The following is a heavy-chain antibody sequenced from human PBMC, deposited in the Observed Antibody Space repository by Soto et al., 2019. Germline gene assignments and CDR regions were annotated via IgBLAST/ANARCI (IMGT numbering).Heavy chain of an antibody. J-gene: IGHJ4*02. CDR1: GFTFDDYS. Sequence: EVQLVEAGGGLAQPGRSLRLSCVVSGFTFDDYSMHWVRQSPGKGLEWVSGISWNSGYIGYADSVKGRFTISRDNAKKSLYMQMNSLRTEDTALYYCAKGDYSNYGVSSLDYWGQGTLVTVSS. V-gene: IGHV3-9*01. CDR3: AKGDYSNYGVSSLDY. D-gene: IGHD4-4*01. CDR2: ISWNSGYI.